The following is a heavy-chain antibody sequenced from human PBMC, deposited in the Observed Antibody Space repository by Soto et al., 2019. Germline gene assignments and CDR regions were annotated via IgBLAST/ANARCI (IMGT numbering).Heavy chain of an antibody. V-gene: IGHV1-8*01. J-gene: IGHJ6*03. D-gene: IGHD4-4*01. Sequence: ASVKVSCKASGYTFTSYDINWVRQATGQGLEWMGWMNPNSGNTGYAQKFQGRVTMTRNTSISTAYMELSSLRSEDTAVYYCARAISNTYYYYYYMDVWGKVTTVTVSS. CDR2: MNPNSGNT. CDR3: ARAISNTYYYYYYMDV. CDR1: GYTFTSYD.